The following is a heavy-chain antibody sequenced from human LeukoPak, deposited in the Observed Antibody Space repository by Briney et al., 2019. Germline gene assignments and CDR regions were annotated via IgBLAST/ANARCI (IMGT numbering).Heavy chain of an antibody. CDR2: ISWNSGSI. CDR3: ATYRQVLLPFES. J-gene: IGHJ4*02. D-gene: IGHD2/OR15-2a*01. CDR1: GFTFDDYA. Sequence: GGSLRLSCAASGFTFDDYAMHWVRQAPGKGLEWVSGISWNSGSIGYADSEKGRFTISRDNAKNSLYLQMNSLRAEDTALYYCATYRQVLLPFESWGQGTLVTVSS. V-gene: IGHV3-9*01.